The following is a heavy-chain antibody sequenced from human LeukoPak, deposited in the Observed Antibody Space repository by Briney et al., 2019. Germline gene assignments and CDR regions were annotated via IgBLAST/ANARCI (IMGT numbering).Heavy chain of an antibody. Sequence: ASVTVSCKASGYTFTGYYMHWVRQAPGQGLEWMGWINPNSGGTNYAQKFQGRVTMTRDTSISTAYMELSRLRSDDTAVYYCASRGDDDRERGSAFDIWGQGTMVTVSS. CDR1: GYTFTGYY. CDR2: INPNSGGT. CDR3: ASRGDDDRERGSAFDI. D-gene: IGHD3-22*01. V-gene: IGHV1-2*02. J-gene: IGHJ3*02.